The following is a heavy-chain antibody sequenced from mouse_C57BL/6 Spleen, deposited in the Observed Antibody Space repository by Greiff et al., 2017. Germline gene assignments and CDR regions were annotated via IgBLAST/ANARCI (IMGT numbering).Heavy chain of an antibody. D-gene: IGHD3-3*01. CDR1: GYTFTDYY. CDR3: ARGDPLGGFAY. CDR2: IYPGSGNT. J-gene: IGHJ3*01. Sequence: QVHVKQSGAELVRPGASVKLSCKASGYTFTDYYINWVKQRPGQGLEWIARIYPGSGNTYYNEKFKGKATLTAEKSSSTAYMQLSSLTSEDSAVYFCARGDPLGGFAYWGQGTLVTVSA. V-gene: IGHV1-76*01.